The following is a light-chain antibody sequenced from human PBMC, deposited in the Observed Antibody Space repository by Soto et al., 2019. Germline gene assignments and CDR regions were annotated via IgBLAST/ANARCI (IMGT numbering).Light chain of an antibody. Sequence: EIVLTQSPGTLSLSPGERATLSCRASQTVNSNYLAWYQQKPGQAPRLLIYGAYSRATGIPDRISGSEYGTDFTLTISGLEPEDFAVYYCQQYGSSPFTFGPGTKVEIK. CDR3: QQYGSSPFT. CDR1: QTVNSNY. J-gene: IGKJ3*01. CDR2: GAY. V-gene: IGKV3-20*01.